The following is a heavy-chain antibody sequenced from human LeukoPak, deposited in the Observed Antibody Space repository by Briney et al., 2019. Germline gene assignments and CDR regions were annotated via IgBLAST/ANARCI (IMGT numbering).Heavy chain of an antibody. J-gene: IGHJ3*02. D-gene: IGHD3-9*01. CDR3: ARDIALYYDILAGVDAFDI. CDR2: IYHSGST. V-gene: IGHV4-38-2*02. CDR1: GYSISSGYY. Sequence: SETLSLTCTVSGYSISSGYYWGWIRPPPGKGLEWIGNIYHSGSTYYNPSVKSRVTISVDTSKNQCSLKLSSVPAADTAVYYCARDIALYYDILAGVDAFDIWGQGTMVTVSS.